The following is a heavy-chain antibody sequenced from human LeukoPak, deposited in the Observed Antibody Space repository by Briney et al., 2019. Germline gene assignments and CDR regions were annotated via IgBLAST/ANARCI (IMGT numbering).Heavy chain of an antibody. Sequence: GGSLRLSCAASGFTFSDEYMSWIRQAPGKGLEWISCVSNSGSSIYYADSVKGRFSISRDNVKNSLYLQMNSLRVEDTAVYYCARGRPHGNDYWGQGTLVTVSS. D-gene: IGHD4-23*01. V-gene: IGHV3-11*01. J-gene: IGHJ4*02. CDR1: GFTFSDEY. CDR3: ARGRPHGNDY. CDR2: VSNSGSSI.